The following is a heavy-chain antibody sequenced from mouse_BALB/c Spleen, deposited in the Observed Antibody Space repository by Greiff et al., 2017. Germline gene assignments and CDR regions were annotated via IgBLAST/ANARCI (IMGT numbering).Heavy chain of an antibody. J-gene: IGHJ4*01. CDR1: GFTFSSYG. V-gene: IGHV5-6*01. Sequence: EVKLMESGGDLVKPGGSLKLSCAASGFTFSSYGMSWVRQTPDKRLEWVATISSGGSYTYYPDSVKGRFTISRDNAKNTLYLQMSSLKSEDTAMYYCARQRNQYDYWGQGTSVTVSS. D-gene: IGHD2-10*02. CDR3: ARQRNQYDY. CDR2: ISSGGSYT.